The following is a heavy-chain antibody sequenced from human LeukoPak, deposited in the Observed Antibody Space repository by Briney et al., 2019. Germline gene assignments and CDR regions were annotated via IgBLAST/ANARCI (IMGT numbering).Heavy chain of an antibody. Sequence: SETLSLTCTVSGGSISSYYWSWIRQPPGKGLEWIGYIYSSGSTDYNPSLKSRVTISVDTSKSQFSLKLSSVTAADTAVYYCARSGRGTFTSYWTYFDFWGQGTLVTVSS. CDR3: ARSGRGTFTSYWTYFDF. CDR1: GGSISSYY. V-gene: IGHV4-59*01. J-gene: IGHJ4*02. CDR2: IYSSGST. D-gene: IGHD2/OR15-2a*01.